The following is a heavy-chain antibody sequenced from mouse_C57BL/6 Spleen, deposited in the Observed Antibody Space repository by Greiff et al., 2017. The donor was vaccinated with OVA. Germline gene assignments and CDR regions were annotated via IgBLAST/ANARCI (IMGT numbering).Heavy chain of an antibody. Sequence: VKLQQSGPGLVQPSQSLSITCTVSGFSLTSYGVHWVRQSPGKGLEWLGVIWSGGSTDYNAAFISRLSISKDNSKSQVFFKMNSLQADDTAIYYCARKGDYTGYYAMDYWGQGTSVTVSS. CDR2: IWSGGST. V-gene: IGHV2-2*01. CDR1: GFSLTSYG. CDR3: ARKGDYTGYYAMDY. J-gene: IGHJ4*01. D-gene: IGHD2-4*01.